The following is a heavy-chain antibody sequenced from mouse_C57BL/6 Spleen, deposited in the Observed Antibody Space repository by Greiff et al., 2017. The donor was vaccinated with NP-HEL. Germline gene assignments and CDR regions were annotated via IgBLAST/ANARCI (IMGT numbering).Heavy chain of an antibody. CDR2: IRNKANGYTT. Sequence: DVMLVESGGGLVQPGGSLSLSCAASGFTFTDYYMSWVRQPPGKALEWLGFIRNKANGYTTEYSTSVKGRFTISRDNSQSILYLQMNALRAEDSATYYCASLYYDYDGYAMDYWGQGTSVTVSS. D-gene: IGHD2-4*01. J-gene: IGHJ4*01. CDR3: ASLYYDYDGYAMDY. CDR1: GFTFTDYY. V-gene: IGHV7-3*01.